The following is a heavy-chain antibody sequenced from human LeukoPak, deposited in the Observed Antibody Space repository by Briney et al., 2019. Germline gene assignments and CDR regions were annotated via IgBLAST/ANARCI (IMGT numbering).Heavy chain of an antibody. V-gene: IGHV3-30*18. CDR3: AKEPYVSHYYGSGSYRTSFFFDY. J-gene: IGHJ4*02. D-gene: IGHD3-10*01. Sequence: QSGGSLRLSCAASGFTFSNYGIHWVRQAPGKGLEWVALISYDGSNKYYADSVKGRFTISRDNAKNTVYLQINSLRPEDTSVYYCAKEPYVSHYYGSGSYRTSFFFDYWGQGTLVTVSS. CDR1: GFTFSNYG. CDR2: ISYDGSNK.